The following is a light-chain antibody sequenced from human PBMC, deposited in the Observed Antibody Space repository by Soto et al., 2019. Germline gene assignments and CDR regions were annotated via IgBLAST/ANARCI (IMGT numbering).Light chain of an antibody. Sequence: EIVLTQSPATLSLSPGERATLSCRASQSVGTFFAWYQQKPGQAPRLLIYDASNRATGIPARFSGSGSGTDFTLTISSLEPEDFAVYYCQQYNNWPPFTFGQGTSLEIK. J-gene: IGKJ2*01. V-gene: IGKV3-11*01. CDR2: DAS. CDR3: QQYNNWPPFT. CDR1: QSVGTF.